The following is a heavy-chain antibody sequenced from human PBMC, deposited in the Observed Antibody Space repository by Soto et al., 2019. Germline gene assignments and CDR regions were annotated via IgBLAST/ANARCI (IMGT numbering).Heavy chain of an antibody. Sequence: QVQLVQSGAEVKKPGASVKVSCQASGYTFSNYGISWVRQAPGQGLEWMGWISTDNGNTNSARKLQGRVTMTTDTSTSTEYMELRSLRSDDTAMYYGARDGVGGGAAGISYYHHGMDVWGQGTTVTVSS. J-gene: IGHJ6*02. CDR2: ISTDNGNT. CDR1: GYTFSNYG. V-gene: IGHV1-18*01. D-gene: IGHD6-25*01. CDR3: ARDGVGGGAAGISYYHHGMDV.